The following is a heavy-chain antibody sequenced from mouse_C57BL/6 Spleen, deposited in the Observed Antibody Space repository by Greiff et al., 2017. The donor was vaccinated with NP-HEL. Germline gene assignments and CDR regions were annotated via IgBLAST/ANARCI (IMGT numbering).Heavy chain of an antibody. J-gene: IGHJ4*01. D-gene: IGHD1-1*01. CDR3: ARWGYGSSHYYAMDY. CDR1: GYTFTSYW. V-gene: IGHV1-69*01. Sequence: VQLQQPGAELVMPGASVKLSCKASGYTFTSYWMHWVKQRPGQGLEWIGVIDPSDSYTNYNQKFKGKSTLTVAKSSSTAYMPLSSLTSEDSAVYYCARWGYGSSHYYAMDYWGQGTSVTVSS. CDR2: IDPSDSYT.